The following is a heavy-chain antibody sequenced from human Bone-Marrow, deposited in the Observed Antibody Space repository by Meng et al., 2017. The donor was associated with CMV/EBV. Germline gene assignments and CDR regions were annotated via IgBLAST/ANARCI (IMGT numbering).Heavy chain of an antibody. CDR3: ARSDYTYDAFDI. V-gene: IGHV3-23*01. Sequence: GGPRRLSGAASGFTFSSYAMSWVPQAPGKGLDRVSTISGDGVSTYYADYVKGRFTISRDNSKDTLYLQKNSLRAEDTVVYYCARSDYTYDAFDIWGQGTMVTVSS. D-gene: IGHD4-11*01. J-gene: IGHJ3*02. CDR2: ISGDGVST. CDR1: GFTFSSYA.